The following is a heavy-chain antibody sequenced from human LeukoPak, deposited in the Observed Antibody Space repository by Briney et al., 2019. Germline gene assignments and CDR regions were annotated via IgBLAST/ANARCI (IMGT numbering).Heavy chain of an antibody. CDR1: GYRFTSFW. D-gene: IGHD1-14*01. J-gene: IGHJ4*02. CDR3: ARHGGDSPVTDYFDH. Sequence: GESLKISCKASGYRFTSFWIGWARQIPGKGLEWMGLIYPGDSETRYSPSSQAQVTISVDKSTSTAYLQWSSLKASDSDIYYCARHGGDSPVTDYFDHWGQGTLVTVSS. V-gene: IGHV5-51*01. CDR2: IYPGDSET.